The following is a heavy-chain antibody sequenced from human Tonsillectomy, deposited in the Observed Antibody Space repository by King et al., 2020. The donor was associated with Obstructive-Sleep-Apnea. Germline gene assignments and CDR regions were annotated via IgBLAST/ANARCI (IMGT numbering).Heavy chain of an antibody. CDR1: GFNFFTSA. Sequence: QLVQSGPEVKKPGTSVKVSCKASGFNFFTSAVQWVRQAPGQRLEWIGCIAVGGDTPHYSHKFQGKVTFSRDMSTSTVFLELGSLTVEDTAVYYCAAERGDSPIYDNFEIWGQGTTVTVS. V-gene: IGHV1-58*03. J-gene: IGHJ3*02. D-gene: IGHD3-22*01. CDR2: IAVGGDTP. CDR3: AAERGDSPIYDNFEI.